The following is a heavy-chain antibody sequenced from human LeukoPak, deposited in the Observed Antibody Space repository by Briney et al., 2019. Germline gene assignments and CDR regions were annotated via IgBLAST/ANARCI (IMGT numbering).Heavy chain of an antibody. V-gene: IGHV3-23*01. CDR2: ISGSGGST. Sequence: GGSLRLSCAASGFTFSSYAMSWVRQAPGKGLEWVSAISGSGGSTYYADSVKGRFTISRDNSKNTLYLQMNTLRAEDTAIYYCARRFDLFEYWGQGTLVIVSS. D-gene: IGHD3-9*01. J-gene: IGHJ4*02. CDR3: ARRFDLFEY. CDR1: GFTFSSYA.